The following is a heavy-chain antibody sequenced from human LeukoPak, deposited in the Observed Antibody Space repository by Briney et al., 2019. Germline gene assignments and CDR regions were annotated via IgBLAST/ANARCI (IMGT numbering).Heavy chain of an antibody. J-gene: IGHJ5*02. V-gene: IGHV4-59*01. Sequence: SETLSLTCTVSGGSISSYYWSWIRQPPGKGLGWIGYIYYSGSTNYNPSLKSRVTISVDTSKNQFSLKLSSVTAADTAVYYCARVATYNWFDPWGQGTLVTVSS. CDR2: IYYSGST. CDR3: ARVATYNWFDP. CDR1: GGSISSYY.